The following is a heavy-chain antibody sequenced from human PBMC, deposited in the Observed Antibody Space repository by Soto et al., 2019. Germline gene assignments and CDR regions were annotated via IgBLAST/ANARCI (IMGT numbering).Heavy chain of an antibody. J-gene: IGHJ4*02. CDR2: VSTYNGNT. Sequence: QVHLVQSGAEVKRPGASVRVSCKASGYKFSDYGISWVRQAPGQGLKWMGWVSTYNGNTYSAQNFQGRVTSTRDTSTNTAYMELRSLTSDDTAVYYWARDNRATTGWNNYFDYWGQGTLVTVSS. CDR3: ARDNRATTGWNNYFDY. D-gene: IGHD1-1*01. CDR1: GYKFSDYG. V-gene: IGHV1-18*01.